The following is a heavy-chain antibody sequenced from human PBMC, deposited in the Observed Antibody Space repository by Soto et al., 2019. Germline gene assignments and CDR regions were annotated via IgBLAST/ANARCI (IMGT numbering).Heavy chain of an antibody. CDR3: AKDAMVSEYYYYGMDV. D-gene: IGHD5-18*01. CDR2: ISWNSGSI. V-gene: IGHV3-9*01. Sequence: GGSLRLSCAASGFTFDDYAMHWVRQAPGKGLEWVSGISWNSGSIGYADSVKGRFAISRDNAKNSLYLQMNSLRAEDTALYYCAKDAMVSEYYYYGMDVWGQGTTVTVSS. J-gene: IGHJ6*02. CDR1: GFTFDDYA.